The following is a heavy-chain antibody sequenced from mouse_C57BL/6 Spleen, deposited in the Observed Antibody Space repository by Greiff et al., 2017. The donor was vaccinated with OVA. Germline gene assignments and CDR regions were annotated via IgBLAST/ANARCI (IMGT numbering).Heavy chain of an antibody. J-gene: IGHJ3*01. CDR3: ARDYSNYGGFAY. V-gene: IGHV1-64*01. CDR1: GYTFTSYW. Sequence: QVQLKQSGAELVKPGASVKLSCKASGYTFTSYWMHWVKQRPGQGLEWIGMIHPNSGSTNYNEKFKSKATLTVDKSSSTAYMQLSSLTSEDSAVYYCARDYSNYGGFAYWGQGTLVTVSA. CDR2: IHPNSGST. D-gene: IGHD2-5*01.